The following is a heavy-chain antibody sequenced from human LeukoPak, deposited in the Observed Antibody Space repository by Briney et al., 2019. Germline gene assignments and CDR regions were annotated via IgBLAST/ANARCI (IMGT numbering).Heavy chain of an antibody. Sequence: PSETLSLTCTVAGGSISSYCWSWLRPPPGEGLEWIGYIYYSGSTNYNPSLKSRVTISGDTSKNQFSLKLSSVIAADTAVYYCARGRDWFDPWGQGTLVTVSS. CDR3: ARGRDWFDP. CDR1: GGSISSYC. J-gene: IGHJ5*02. D-gene: IGHD5-24*01. CDR2: IYYSGST. V-gene: IGHV4-59*01.